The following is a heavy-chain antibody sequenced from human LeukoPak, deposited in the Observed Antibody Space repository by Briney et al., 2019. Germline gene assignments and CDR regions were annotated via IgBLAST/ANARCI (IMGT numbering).Heavy chain of an antibody. J-gene: IGHJ4*02. D-gene: IGHD5-18*01. CDR3: ATIKRGNIFGFFDF. CDR2: VLDNVRT. CDR1: GGSISSHY. V-gene: IGHV4-59*11. Sequence: PSETLCLTCTVSGGSISSHYWSWVRQPPGKGLEWNGYVLDNVRTKDNPSLNSRFTLSADTSKNQFSLRLTSVTAADTAVYYCATIKRGNIFGFFDFWGQGILVTVSS.